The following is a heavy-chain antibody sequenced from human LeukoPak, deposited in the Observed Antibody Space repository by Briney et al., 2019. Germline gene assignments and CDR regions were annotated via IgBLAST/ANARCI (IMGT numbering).Heavy chain of an antibody. J-gene: IGHJ4*02. CDR3: AINGGGDSGYGNFDY. Sequence: GGSLRLSCAVSGFTFDDYAMHWVRQVPGKGLEWVSGINWNSDSIGYADSVKGRFTTPRDNAKNSLYLQMNSLRAEDTAFYYCAINGGGDSGYGNFDYWGQGTLVTVSS. D-gene: IGHD5-12*01. CDR1: GFTFDDYA. V-gene: IGHV3-9*01. CDR2: INWNSDSI.